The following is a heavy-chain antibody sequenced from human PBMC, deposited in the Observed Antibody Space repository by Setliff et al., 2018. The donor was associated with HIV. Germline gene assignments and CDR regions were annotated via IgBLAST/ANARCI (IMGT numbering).Heavy chain of an antibody. CDR1: GGSISNSRYY. CDR3: ARAPPGIQNDAFDI. V-gene: IGHV4-39*01. J-gene: IGHJ3*02. CDR2: IYYSGST. Sequence: SETLSLTCTVSGGSISNSRYYWSWIRQPPGKGLEWIGSIYYSGSTYYNPSLKSRVTISVDTSKNQFSLKLSSVTAADAAVFYCARAPPGIQNDAFDIWGQGAMVTVSS.